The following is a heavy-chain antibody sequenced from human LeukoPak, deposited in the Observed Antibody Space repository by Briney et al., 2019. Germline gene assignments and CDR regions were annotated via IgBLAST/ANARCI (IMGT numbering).Heavy chain of an antibody. CDR1: GGSISSYY. V-gene: IGHV4-4*07. J-gene: IGHJ4*02. CDR2: IYTSGST. D-gene: IGHD2-2*02. CDR3: ARVISLGYCSSTSCYIDY. Sequence: SETLSLTCTVSGGSISSYYWSWIRQPAGKGLEWIGRIYTSGSTNYNPSLKSRVTMSVDTSKNHFSLKLSSVTAADTAVYYCARVISLGYCSSTSCYIDYWGQGTLVTVSS.